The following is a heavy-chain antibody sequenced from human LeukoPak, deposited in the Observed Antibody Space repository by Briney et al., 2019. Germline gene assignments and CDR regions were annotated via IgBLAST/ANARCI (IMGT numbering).Heavy chain of an antibody. CDR1: GFTFSSYA. D-gene: IGHD4-17*01. Sequence: GESLRLSCAASGFTFSSYAMSWVRQAPGKGLEWVSAISGSGGNTYYADSVKGRFTISRDNSKNTLYLQMNSLRAEDTAVYYCATYGDYEAYYFDYWGQGTLVTVSS. V-gene: IGHV3-23*01. J-gene: IGHJ4*02. CDR2: ISGSGGNT. CDR3: ATYGDYEAYYFDY.